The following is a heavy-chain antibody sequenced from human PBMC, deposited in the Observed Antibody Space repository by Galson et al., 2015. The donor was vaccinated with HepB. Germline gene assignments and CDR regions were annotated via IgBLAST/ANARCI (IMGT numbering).Heavy chain of an antibody. V-gene: IGHV1-69*04. J-gene: IGHJ5*02. D-gene: IGHD3-9*01. Sequence: SVKVSCKASGGTFSSYAISRVRQAPGQGLEWMGRIIPILGITNYAQKFQGRVTITADTPTSTAYMELGSLRSEDTAVYYCANTYYDIYDPWGQGTLVTVSS. CDR1: GGTFSSYA. CDR2: IIPILGIT. CDR3: ANTYYDIYDP.